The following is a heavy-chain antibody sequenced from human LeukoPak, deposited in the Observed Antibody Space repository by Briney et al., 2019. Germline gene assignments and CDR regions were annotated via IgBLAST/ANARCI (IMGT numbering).Heavy chain of an antibody. Sequence: GGSLRLSCAASGFTFSSYWMSWVRQAPGKGLEWVANIKQDGSEKYYVDSVKGRFTISRDNAKNSLYLQMNSLRAEDTAVYCCARGGAAAGTPFDPWGQGTLVTVSS. CDR3: ARGGAAAGTPFDP. J-gene: IGHJ5*02. CDR1: GFTFSSYW. V-gene: IGHV3-7*01. D-gene: IGHD6-13*01. CDR2: IKQDGSEK.